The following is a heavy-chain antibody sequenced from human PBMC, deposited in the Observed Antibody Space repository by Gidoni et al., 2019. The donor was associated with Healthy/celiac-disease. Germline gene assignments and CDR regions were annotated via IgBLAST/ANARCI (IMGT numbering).Heavy chain of an antibody. V-gene: IGHV4-31*03. J-gene: IGHJ4*02. CDR1: GGSLSSGGYS. Sequence: QVQLQESGPGLVKPSQTLSLTFTFSGGSLSSGGYSWRWIRQHPGKGLEWIGYIYYSGSTYYNPSLKSRGTRSVDTSKNQFSRKLSSVTAADTAVYYCARGPRISGLDYWGQGTLVTVSS. CDR3: ARGPRISGLDY. CDR2: IYYSGST.